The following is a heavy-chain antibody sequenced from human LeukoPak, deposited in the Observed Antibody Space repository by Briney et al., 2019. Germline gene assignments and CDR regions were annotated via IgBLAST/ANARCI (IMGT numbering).Heavy chain of an antibody. V-gene: IGHV4-38-2*02. Sequence: SETLSLTCTVSGYSISSGYYWGWIRQPPGKGLEWIGSIYHSGSTYYNPSLKSRVTISVDTSKNQFSLKLSSVTAADTAVYYCARGRVLVPAAHYYYYYMDVWGKGTTVTVSS. CDR1: GYSISSGYY. CDR2: IYHSGST. CDR3: ARGRVLVPAAHYYYYYMDV. D-gene: IGHD2-2*01. J-gene: IGHJ6*03.